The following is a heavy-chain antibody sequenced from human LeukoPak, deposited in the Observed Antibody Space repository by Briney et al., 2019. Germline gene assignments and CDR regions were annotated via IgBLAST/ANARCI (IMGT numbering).Heavy chain of an antibody. CDR1: GFAFSTYS. D-gene: IGHD1-26*01. V-gene: IGHV3-21*01. CDR3: ARVTAGTYYQGLGSFDF. Sequence: PGGSLRLSCAASGFAFSTYSMNWVRQAPGKGLEWVSSITSSSTSIYYADSVKGRFTISRDNAKSSLYLQMNSLRAEDTAVYYCARVTAGTYYQGLGSFDFWGQGAQVTVSS. J-gene: IGHJ4*02. CDR2: ITSSSTSI.